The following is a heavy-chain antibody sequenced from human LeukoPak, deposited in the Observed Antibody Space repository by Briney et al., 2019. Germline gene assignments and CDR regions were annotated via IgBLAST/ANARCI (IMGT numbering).Heavy chain of an antibody. J-gene: IGHJ4*02. D-gene: IGHD6-13*01. V-gene: IGHV3-9*01. CDR1: GFTLDDYA. Sequence: PGGSLRLSCAASGFTLDDYAMHWVRQVPGKGLEWVSGITWNSGNIGYADSVKGRFTISRDNAKNSLYLQMNSLRAEDTAFYYCAKDESDSSTWNYFDYWGQGTLVTVSS. CDR2: ITWNSGNI. CDR3: AKDESDSSTWNYFDY.